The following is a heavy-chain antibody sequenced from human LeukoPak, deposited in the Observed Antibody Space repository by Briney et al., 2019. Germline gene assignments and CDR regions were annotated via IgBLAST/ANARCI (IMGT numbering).Heavy chain of an antibody. J-gene: IGHJ4*01. CDR3: ARHRDYYDT. CDR2: IYSTGSA. CDR1: GGSIISYY. V-gene: IGHV4-59*08. D-gene: IGHD3-22*01. Sequence: SETLSLTCTVSGGSIISYYWSWIRQPPGKGLEWIGHIYSTGSANYNPSLKSRVLISGDTSKNHISLKLTSVTAAATAVYFCARHRDYYDTWGHGTLVTVSS.